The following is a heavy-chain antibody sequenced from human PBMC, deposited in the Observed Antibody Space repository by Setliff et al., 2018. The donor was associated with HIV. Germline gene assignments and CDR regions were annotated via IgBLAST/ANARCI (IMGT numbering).Heavy chain of an antibody. CDR1: GFTFTNSA. Sequence: ASVKVSCKASGFTFTNSAVQWVRQARGQRLEWIGWIVVGSGDTNYAQKFQERVTITRDMSTSRAYMELSGLRTEDTAVYYCAADPQTGTTSYDAFDIWGQGTVVTVSS. J-gene: IGHJ3*02. D-gene: IGHD1-7*01. CDR2: IVVGSGDT. V-gene: IGHV1-58*01. CDR3: AADPQTGTTSYDAFDI.